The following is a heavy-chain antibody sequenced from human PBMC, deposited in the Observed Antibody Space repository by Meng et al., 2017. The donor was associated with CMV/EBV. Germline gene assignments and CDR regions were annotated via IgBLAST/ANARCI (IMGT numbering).Heavy chain of an antibody. V-gene: IGHV3-9*01. Sequence: GGSLRLSCAASGFTFDDYAMHWVRQAPGKGLEWVSGISWNSGSIGYADSVKGRFTISRDNAKNSLYLQMNSLGAEDTALYYCAKDMGGYGSGSNYYGMDVWGQGTTVTVSS. J-gene: IGHJ6*02. CDR3: AKDMGGYGSGSNYYGMDV. CDR1: GFTFDDYA. CDR2: ISWNSGSI. D-gene: IGHD3-10*01.